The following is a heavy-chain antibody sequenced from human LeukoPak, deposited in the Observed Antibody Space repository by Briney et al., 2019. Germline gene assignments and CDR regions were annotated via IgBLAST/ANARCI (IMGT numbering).Heavy chain of an antibody. CDR3: AKDWGYYYDSSGYYHFDS. D-gene: IGHD3-22*01. J-gene: IGHJ4*02. CDR2: ISGSIGGT. CDR1: GFTFSNCA. Sequence: GGSLRLSCAASGFTFSNCAMSWVRQAPGKGLEWVSAISGSIGGTHYADSVKGRFTISRDNSKNTLYLQMNSLRAEDTAVYYCAKDWGYYYDSSGYYHFDSWGQGTLVTVSS. V-gene: IGHV3-23*01.